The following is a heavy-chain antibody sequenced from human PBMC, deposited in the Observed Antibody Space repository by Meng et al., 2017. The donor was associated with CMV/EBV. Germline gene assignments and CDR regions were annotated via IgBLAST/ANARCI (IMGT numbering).Heavy chain of an antibody. CDR3: AREVPYYDILADDYIIYYFGLDV. CDR2: IHTGGST. CDR1: GFNVGSNH. Sequence: GESLKISCAASGFNVGSNHMNWVRQAPGKGLQWVSVIHTGGSTSYANSVKGRFTISRDNSKNTLYLQMNRLRAEDTAVYYCAREVPYYDILADDYIIYYFGLDVWGQGTTVTVSS. V-gene: IGHV3-53*01. D-gene: IGHD3-9*01. J-gene: IGHJ6*02.